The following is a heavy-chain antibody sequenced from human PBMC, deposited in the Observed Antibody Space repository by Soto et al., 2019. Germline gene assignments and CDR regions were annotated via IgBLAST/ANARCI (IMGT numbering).Heavy chain of an antibody. CDR2: MSHSGGT. Sequence: QVQLQQWGAGLLKPSETLSLTCAVYGGFVSSGSYYWSWIRQPPGKGLEWIGEMSHSGGTHFNPSINSRVTISVDTSTNHFSLKMCSVTAAATALYYCALGERGTATTVVDAFDIWGPGTMVTVSS. J-gene: IGHJ3*02. CDR3: ALGERGTATTVVDAFDI. D-gene: IGHD1-1*01. CDR1: GGFVSSGSYY. V-gene: IGHV4-34*01.